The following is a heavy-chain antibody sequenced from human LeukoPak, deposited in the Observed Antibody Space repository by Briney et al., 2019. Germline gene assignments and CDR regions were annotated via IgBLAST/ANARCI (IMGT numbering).Heavy chain of an antibody. J-gene: IGHJ4*02. CDR2: ISSSSSYI. V-gene: IGHV3-21*01. Sequence: GGSLRLSCAASGFTFSSYSMNWVRQAPGKGLEWVSSISSSSSYIYHADSVKGRFTISRDNAKNSLYLQMNSLRAEDTAVYYCAREKGYYYDSSGPFDYWGQGTLVTVSS. CDR1: GFTFSSYS. D-gene: IGHD3-22*01. CDR3: AREKGYYYDSSGPFDY.